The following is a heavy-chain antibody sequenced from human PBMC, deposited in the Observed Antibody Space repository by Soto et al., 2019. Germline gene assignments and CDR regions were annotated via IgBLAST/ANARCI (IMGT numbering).Heavy chain of an antibody. CDR3: ASAWGPSYYYGMDV. CDR2: IIPIFGTA. CDR1: GGTFSSYA. J-gene: IGHJ6*02. D-gene: IGHD3-16*01. Sequence: QVQLVQSGAEVKKPGSSVKVSCKASGGTFSSYAISWVRQAPGQGLEWMGGIIPIFGTADYAQKFQGRVTLTADESTSTAYMELSSLRSEGTAVSYWASAWGPSYYYGMDVWGQGTAVTVSS. V-gene: IGHV1-69*12.